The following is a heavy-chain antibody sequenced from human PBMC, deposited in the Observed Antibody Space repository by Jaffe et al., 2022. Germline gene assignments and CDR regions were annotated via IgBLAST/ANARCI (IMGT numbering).Heavy chain of an antibody. CDR1: GFTFDDYA. D-gene: IGHD3-16*01. CDR2: ISWNSGSI. CDR3: AKDWGAGKSYMDV. V-gene: IGHV3-9*01. Sequence: EVQLVESGGGLVQPGRSLRLSCAASGFTFDDYAMHWVRQAPGKGLEWVSGISWNSGSIGYADSVKGRFTISRDNAKNSLYLQMNSLRAEDTALYYCAKDWGAGKSYMDVWGKGTTVTVSS. J-gene: IGHJ6*03.